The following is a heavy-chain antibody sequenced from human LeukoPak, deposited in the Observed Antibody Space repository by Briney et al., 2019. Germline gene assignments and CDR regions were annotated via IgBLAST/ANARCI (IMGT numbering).Heavy chain of an antibody. J-gene: IGHJ1*01. D-gene: IGHD3-10*01. CDR1: GGSFSGYY. CDR3: ARAFLIRGYFQH. V-gene: IGHV4-34*01. Sequence: SETLSLTCAVYGGSFSGYYWSWIRQPPGKGLEWIGEINHSGSTNYNPSFKSRVTISVDTSKNQFSLKLSSVTAADTAVYYCARAFLIRGYFQHWGQGTLVTVSS. CDR2: INHSGST.